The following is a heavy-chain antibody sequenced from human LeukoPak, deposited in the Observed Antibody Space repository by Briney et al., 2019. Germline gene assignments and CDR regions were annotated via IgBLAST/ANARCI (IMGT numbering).Heavy chain of an antibody. CDR3: AKEGHGDYYFDY. CDR2: MSGSGGRT. Sequence: GGSLRLSCAAAGVTFRSYAMSWVRQAGGKGMGWVSAMSGSGGRTYYADAGKGRLTFSRDKSKNTLYLQMNSLRAEDTAVYYCAKEGHGDYYFDYWGQGTLVTVSS. J-gene: IGHJ4*02. CDR1: GVTFRSYA. D-gene: IGHD4-17*01. V-gene: IGHV3-23*01.